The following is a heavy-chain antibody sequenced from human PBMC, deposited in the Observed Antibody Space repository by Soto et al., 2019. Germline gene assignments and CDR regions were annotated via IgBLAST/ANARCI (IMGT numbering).Heavy chain of an antibody. CDR2: IYATGTT. J-gene: IGHJ5*02. CDR1: VASISVFY. Sequence: SETLCISCTFSVASISVFYWSWIRKSAGKGLELIGRIYATGTTDYNPSLKSRVMMSVDTSKKQFSLKLRSVTAADTAVYYCVRDGTKNLRDWFDPWGQGISVTVSS. CDR3: VRDGTKNLRDWFDP. V-gene: IGHV4-4*07. D-gene: IGHD1-1*01.